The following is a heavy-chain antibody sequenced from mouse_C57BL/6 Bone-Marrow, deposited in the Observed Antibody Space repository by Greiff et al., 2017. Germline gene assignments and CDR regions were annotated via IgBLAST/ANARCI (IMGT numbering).Heavy chain of an antibody. V-gene: IGHV1-42*01. D-gene: IGHD1-1*01. CDR2: INPSTGGT. J-gene: IGHJ4*01. CDR3: ARGGDGSSDVYAMDY. CDR1: GYSFTGYY. Sequence: VQLKESGPELVKPGASVKISCKASGYSFTGYYMNWVKQSPEKSLEWIGEINPSTGGTTYNQKFKAKATLTVDKSSSTAYMQLKSLTSEDSAVYYCARGGDGSSDVYAMDYWGQGTSVTVSS.